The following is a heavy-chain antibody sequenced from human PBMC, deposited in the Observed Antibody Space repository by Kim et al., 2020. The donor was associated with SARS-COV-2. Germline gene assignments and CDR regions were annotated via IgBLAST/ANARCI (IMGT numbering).Heavy chain of an antibody. V-gene: IGHV3-30*04. Sequence: GGSLRLSCAAFGFTFRSYAMNWVRQAPGKGLEWVAVISYDGTNKYYADSVKGRFTISRDNSKNTLYLQMNSLRAEDTAMYYCASTSSWYTGRFDPWGQGTLVTGSS. D-gene: IGHD6-13*01. CDR3: ASTSSWYTGRFDP. J-gene: IGHJ5*02. CDR2: ISYDGTNK. CDR1: GFTFRSYA.